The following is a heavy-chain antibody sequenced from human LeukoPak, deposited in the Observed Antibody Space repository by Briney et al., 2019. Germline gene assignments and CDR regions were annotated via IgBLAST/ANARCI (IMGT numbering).Heavy chain of an antibody. CDR3: AKDESVSIFGANYYYMDV. J-gene: IGHJ6*03. V-gene: IGHV3-30*02. CDR1: GFTFSSYG. CDR2: IRFDGSNK. D-gene: IGHD3-3*01. Sequence: PGGSLRLSCAASGFTFSSYGMHWVRQAPGKGLEWVAFIRFDGSNKYYADSVKGRFTISRDNSKNTLYLQMNSLRAEDTAVYYCAKDESVSIFGANYYYMDVWGKGTTVTISS.